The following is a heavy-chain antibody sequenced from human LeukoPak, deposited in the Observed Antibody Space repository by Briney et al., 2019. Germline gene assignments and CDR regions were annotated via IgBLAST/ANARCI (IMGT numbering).Heavy chain of an antibody. D-gene: IGHD5-18*01. CDR1: GYTFTSYY. CDR2: ISAYNGNT. Sequence: ASVKVSCKASGYTFTSYYMHWVRQAPGQGLEWMGWISAYNGNTNYAQKLQGRVTMTTDTSTSTAYMELRSLRSDDTAVYYCARGRRGYSYGLWGQGTLVTVSS. V-gene: IGHV1-18*04. J-gene: IGHJ4*02. CDR3: ARGRRGYSYGL.